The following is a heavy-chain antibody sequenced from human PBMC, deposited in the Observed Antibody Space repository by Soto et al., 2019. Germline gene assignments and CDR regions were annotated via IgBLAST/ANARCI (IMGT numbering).Heavy chain of an antibody. CDR1: GYTFTGYY. D-gene: IGHD4-4*01. CDR2: INPNSGGT. V-gene: IGHV1-2*04. Sequence: ASVKVSCKASGYTFTGYYMHWVRQAPGQGLEWMGWINPNSGGTNYAQKFQGWVTMTRDTSISTAYMELSRLRSDDTAVYYCARGVQYPHNWLDPWGQGTLVTVSS. J-gene: IGHJ5*02. CDR3: ARGVQYPHNWLDP.